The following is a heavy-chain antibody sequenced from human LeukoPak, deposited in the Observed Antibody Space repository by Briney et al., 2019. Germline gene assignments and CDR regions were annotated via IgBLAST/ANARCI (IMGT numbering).Heavy chain of an antibody. D-gene: IGHD1-7*01. V-gene: IGHV4-59*01. CDR1: GGSISNYY. Sequence: SETLSLTCTVSGGSISNYYWSWIRQPPGKGLEWIGYIYYSGSTNYSPSIKSRVTISVDTSKNQFSLKLSSVTAADTAVYYCARSRTTFDYWGQGTLVTVSS. CDR3: ARSRTTFDY. CDR2: IYYSGST. J-gene: IGHJ4*02.